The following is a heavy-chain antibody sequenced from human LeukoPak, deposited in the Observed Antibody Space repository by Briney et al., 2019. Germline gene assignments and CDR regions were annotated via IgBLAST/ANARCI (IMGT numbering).Heavy chain of an antibody. J-gene: IGHJ4*02. CDR2: INPNSGGT. D-gene: IGHD5-18*01. V-gene: IGHV1-2*02. CDR1: GYTFTGYY. CDR3: ARGGYSYGYSDFDY. Sequence: ASVKVSCKASGYTFTGYYMHWVRRAPGQGLEWMGWINPNSGGTNYAQKFQGRVTMTRDTSISTAYMELSRLRSDDTAVYYCARGGYSYGYSDFDYWGQGTLVTVSS.